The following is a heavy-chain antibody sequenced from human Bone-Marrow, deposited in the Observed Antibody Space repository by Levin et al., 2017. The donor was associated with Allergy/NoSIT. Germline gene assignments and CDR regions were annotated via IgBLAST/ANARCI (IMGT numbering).Heavy chain of an antibody. J-gene: IGHJ4*02. D-gene: IGHD1-14*01. CDR1: GGSISRSPYY. V-gene: IGHV4-39*07. CDR3: AREGTPQSWDY. Sequence: SETLSLTCTVSGGSISRSPYYWVWIRQPPGKGLEWIGSIYYIGTTYYNPSLKIRLTISVDTSQNQFSLKLTSVTAADTAVYYCAREGTPQSWDYWGQGSLVSVSS. CDR2: IYYIGTT.